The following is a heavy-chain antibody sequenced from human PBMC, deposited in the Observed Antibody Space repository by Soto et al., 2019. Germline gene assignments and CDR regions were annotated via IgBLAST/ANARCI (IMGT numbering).Heavy chain of an antibody. D-gene: IGHD1-26*01. Sequence: VQLLESGGGLVQPGASVKVSCKASGYSLTAYVMHWVRQAPGQRLEWMGWISAGNDNTKYSPKLQGRVSITWDTSASTAYMELSSLRSEDTAVYYCARASGTYSKLNYWGQGTLVTVSS. J-gene: IGHJ4*02. CDR2: ISAGNDNT. CDR1: GYSLTAYV. V-gene: IGHV1-3*01. CDR3: ARASGTYSKLNY.